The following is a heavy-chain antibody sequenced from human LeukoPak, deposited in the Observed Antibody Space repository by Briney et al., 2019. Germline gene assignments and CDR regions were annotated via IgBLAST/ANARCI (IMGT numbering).Heavy chain of an antibody. D-gene: IGHD2-21*02. CDR3: AKDPLAVTTRFDY. CDR2: ISGSGGST. J-gene: IGHJ4*02. CDR1: GFTFSSYA. Sequence: GGSLRLSCAASGFTFSSYAMSWVCQAPGKGLEWVSAISGSGGSTYYADSVKGRFTISRDNSKNTLYLQMNSLRAEDTAVYYCAKDPLAVTTRFDYWGQGTLVTVSS. V-gene: IGHV3-23*01.